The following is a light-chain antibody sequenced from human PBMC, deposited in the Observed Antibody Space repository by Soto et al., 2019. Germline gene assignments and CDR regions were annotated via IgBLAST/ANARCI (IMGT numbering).Light chain of an antibody. Sequence: EIVLTQSPGTLSLSPGERGTLLCRASQSISSTYLGWYQQKPGQAPSLLIYGASTRAAGIPDRFSGSGSGTDFTLTISRLEPEDFAMYYCQQYGTSRTFGGGTKVEMK. CDR2: GAS. J-gene: IGKJ4*01. CDR3: QQYGTSRT. V-gene: IGKV3-20*01. CDR1: QSISSTY.